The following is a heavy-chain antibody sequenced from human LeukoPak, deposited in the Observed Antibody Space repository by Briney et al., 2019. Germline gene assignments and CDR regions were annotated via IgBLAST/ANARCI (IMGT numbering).Heavy chain of an antibody. V-gene: IGHV1-46*01. D-gene: IGHD2-15*01. CDR3: ARDRCSGGSCYSASWYFDL. CDR1: GYTFTSYY. J-gene: IGHJ2*01. CDR2: INPSGGST. Sequence: ASVKVSCKASGYTFTSYYMHWVRQAPGQGLEWMGIINPSGGSTSYAQKFQGRVTMARDTSTSTVYMELSSLRSEDTAVYYCARDRCSGGSCYSASWYFDLWGRGTLVTVSS.